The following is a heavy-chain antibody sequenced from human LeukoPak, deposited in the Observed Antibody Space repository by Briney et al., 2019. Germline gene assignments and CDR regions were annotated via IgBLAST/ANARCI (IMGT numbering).Heavy chain of an antibody. CDR3: ARGWIQLWYPSLSYYMDV. J-gene: IGHJ6*03. Sequence: SETLSLTCAVYGGSFSGYYWSWIRQPPGKGLEWIGEINHSGSTHYNPSLKSRVAISVDTSKNQFSLKLSSVTAADTAVYYCARGWIQLWYPSLSYYMDVWGKGTTVTVSS. D-gene: IGHD5-18*01. CDR2: INHSGST. V-gene: IGHV4-34*01. CDR1: GGSFSGYY.